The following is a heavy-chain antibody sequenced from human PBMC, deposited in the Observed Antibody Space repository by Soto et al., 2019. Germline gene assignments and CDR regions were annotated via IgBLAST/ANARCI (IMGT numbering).Heavy chain of an antibody. CDR1: GFTFSSYG. J-gene: IGHJ5*02. CDR2: IWYDGSNK. Sequence: GGSLRLSCAASGFTFSSYGMHWVRQAPGKGLEWVAVIWYDGSNKYYADSVKGRFTISRDNSKNTLYLQMNSLRAEDTAVYYCARGDYYYDSSGYYWNWFDPWGQGTLVTVSS. V-gene: IGHV3-33*01. CDR3: ARGDYYYDSSGYYWNWFDP. D-gene: IGHD3-22*01.